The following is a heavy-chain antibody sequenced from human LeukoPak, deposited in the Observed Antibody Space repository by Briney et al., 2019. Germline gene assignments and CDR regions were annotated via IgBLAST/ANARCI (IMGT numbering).Heavy chain of an antibody. D-gene: IGHD3-10*01. Sequence: PGGSLRLSCEASGFSVSNYYMSWVRQAPGKGLECVSVIYSGGTTHYPDSVKGRFTISRDNSKNTLYLQMSNLRVEDTAVYYCGRDWFKTRDPASWGQGTMVIVSS. CDR2: IYSGGTT. V-gene: IGHV3-66*01. CDR3: GRDWFKTRDPAS. CDR1: GFSVSNYY. J-gene: IGHJ4*02.